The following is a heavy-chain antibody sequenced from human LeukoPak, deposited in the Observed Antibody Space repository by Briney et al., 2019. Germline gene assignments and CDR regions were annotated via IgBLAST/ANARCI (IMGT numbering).Heavy chain of an antibody. CDR1: GFPFNIYS. V-gene: IGHV3-48*01. J-gene: IGHJ4*02. CDR2: LSRSTTII. CDR3: ARSGWYDDFDY. D-gene: IGHD6-19*01. Sequence: GGSLRLSCAASGFPFNIYSMNWVRQPPGKGLEWISYLSRSTTIIYYADSVKGRFTISRDNAKNSLYLQMNSLRAEDTAIYYCARSGWYDDFDYLGQGTLVTVSS.